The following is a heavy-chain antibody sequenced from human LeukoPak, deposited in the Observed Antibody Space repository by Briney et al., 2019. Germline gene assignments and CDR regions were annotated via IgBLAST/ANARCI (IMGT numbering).Heavy chain of an antibody. Sequence: PGGSLRLSCAASGLTFSSYGMHWVRQAPGKGLEWVALIWYDGSDIYYADSVKGRFIISRDNSKNTLYLQMNTLRAEDTAVCYCARGSAALYYFDFWGQGTLVTVSS. V-gene: IGHV3-33*01. D-gene: IGHD2-2*01. CDR3: ARGSAALYYFDF. CDR1: GLTFSSYG. J-gene: IGHJ4*02. CDR2: IWYDGSDI.